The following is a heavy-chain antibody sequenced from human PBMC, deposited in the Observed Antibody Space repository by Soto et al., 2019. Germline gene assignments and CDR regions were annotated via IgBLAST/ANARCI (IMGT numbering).Heavy chain of an antibody. CDR2: IKQDGSEK. Sequence: EVQLVESGGGLVQPGVSLRLSCAASGFTFSSYWMSWVRQAPGKGLEWVANIKQDGSEKYYVDSVKGRFTISRDNAKKSLYLQMDSLRAEDTAVYYCASDLLGVATTFDYWGQGTLVTVSS. V-gene: IGHV3-7*01. J-gene: IGHJ4*02. CDR1: GFTFSSYW. CDR3: ASDLLGVATTFDY. D-gene: IGHD5-12*01.